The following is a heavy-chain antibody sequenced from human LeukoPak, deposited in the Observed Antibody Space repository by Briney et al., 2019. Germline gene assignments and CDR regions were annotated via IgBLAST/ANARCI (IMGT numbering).Heavy chain of an antibody. CDR3: ARDNPYCSSTSCYIDGPYNWFDP. CDR2: IIPIFGTA. D-gene: IGHD2-2*02. V-gene: IGHV1-69*05. J-gene: IGHJ5*02. CDR1: GGTFRSYA. Sequence: GASVKVSCKASGGTFRSYAISWVRQAPGQGLEWMGGIIPIFGTANYAQKFQGRVTITTDESTSTAYMELSSLRSEDTAVYYCARDNPYCSSTSCYIDGPYNWFDPWGQGTLVTVSS.